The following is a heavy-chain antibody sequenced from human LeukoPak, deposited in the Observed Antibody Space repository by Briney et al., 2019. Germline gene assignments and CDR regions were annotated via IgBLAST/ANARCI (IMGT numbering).Heavy chain of an antibody. V-gene: IGHV3-64D*06. CDR1: GFTFSTYV. CDR3: VRGTGY. J-gene: IGHJ4*02. CDR2: ISSNGDNT. Sequence: GGSLRLSCSVSGFTFSTYVMHWVRQAPGKGLEYVSAISSNGDNTYYADSVKGRFTSSRDNSKNTLYLQMSSLRPNDTAVYFCVRGTGYWGQGSLVTVYS.